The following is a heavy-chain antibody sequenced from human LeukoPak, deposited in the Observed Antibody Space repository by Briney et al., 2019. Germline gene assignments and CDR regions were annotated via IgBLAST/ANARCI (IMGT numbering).Heavy chain of an antibody. V-gene: IGHV4-61*02. CDR2: VHTSGNP. Sequence: PSQTLSLTCSVSGASISSGSDYWSWIRQPAGKALEWIGRVHTSGNPNYNPSLESRVSISIDRSKNQFSLELNSVTAADTAVYYCARGLAAAGYWGQGTLVTVSS. J-gene: IGHJ4*02. D-gene: IGHD6-13*01. CDR1: GASISSGSDY. CDR3: ARGLAAAGY.